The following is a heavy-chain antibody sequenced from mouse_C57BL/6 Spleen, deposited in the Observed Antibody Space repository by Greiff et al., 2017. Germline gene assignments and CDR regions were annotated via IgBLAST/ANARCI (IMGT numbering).Heavy chain of an antibody. J-gene: IGHJ4*01. CDR1: GYTFTDYN. CDR2: INPNNGGT. V-gene: IGHV1-22*01. Sequence: VQLKESGPELVKPGASVKMSCKASGYTFTDYNMHWVKQSHGKSLEWIGYINPNNGGTSYNQKFKGKDTLTVNKSSSTAYMELSSLTSEDSAVYYCARGDGNGDYAMDYWGQGTSVTVSS. CDR3: ARGDGNGDYAMDY. D-gene: IGHD1-1*01.